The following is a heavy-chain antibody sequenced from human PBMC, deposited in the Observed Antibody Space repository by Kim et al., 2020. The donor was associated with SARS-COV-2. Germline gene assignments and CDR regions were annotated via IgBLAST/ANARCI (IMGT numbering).Heavy chain of an antibody. V-gene: IGHV3-23*01. D-gene: IGHD3-10*01. CDR1: GFTFSSYA. J-gene: IGHJ4*02. Sequence: GGSLRLSCAASGFTFSSYAMSWVRQAPGKGLEWVSAISGSGGSTYYADSAKGRFTISRDNSKNTLYLQMNSLRAEDTAVYYCAKSKDYYGSYYFDYWGQGTQVTVSS. CDR2: ISGSGGST. CDR3: AKSKDYYGSYYFDY.